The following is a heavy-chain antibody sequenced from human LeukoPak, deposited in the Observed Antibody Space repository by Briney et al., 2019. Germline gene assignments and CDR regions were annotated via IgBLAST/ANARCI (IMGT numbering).Heavy chain of an antibody. J-gene: IGHJ4*02. V-gene: IGHV1-58*02. CDR3: AADDLTRGD. CDR1: GFTFTNSA. CDR2: IVVGSGNT. Sequence: GTSVKVSCKASGFTFTNSAIQWLRQARGQGLEWIGWIVVGSGNTNYAQKFQERVTITRDMSTSTAYMELNSLRFEDTAVYYCAADDLTRGDWGQGTLVTVSS. D-gene: IGHD5-12*01.